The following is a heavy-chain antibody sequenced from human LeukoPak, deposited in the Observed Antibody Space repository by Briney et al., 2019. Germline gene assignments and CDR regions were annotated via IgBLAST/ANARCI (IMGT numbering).Heavy chain of an antibody. D-gene: IGHD1-26*01. CDR3: AKDVGGTNFHYMDV. CDR1: GFTFKNAW. J-gene: IGHJ6*03. V-gene: IGHV3-23*01. Sequence: PGGSLRLSCAASGFTFKNAWMSWVRQAPGKGLEWVSAISGSGESTYYEDSVKGRFTISRDNSKNTVDVQMNSLRAEDTAVYYCAKDVGGTNFHYMDVWGKGTTVIVSS. CDR2: ISGSGEST.